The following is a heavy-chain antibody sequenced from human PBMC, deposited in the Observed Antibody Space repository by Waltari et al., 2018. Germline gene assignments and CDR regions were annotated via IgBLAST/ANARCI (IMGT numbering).Heavy chain of an antibody. CDR2: ISGSGGST. Sequence: EVQLLESGGGLVQTGGSLRLYCAASGFTFSSYAMSWVRQAPGKGLEWVSAISGSGGSTYYADSVKGRFTISRDNSKNTLYLQMNSLRAEDTAVYYCAKRGFQGASIDYWGQGTLVTVSS. J-gene: IGHJ4*02. CDR3: AKRGFQGASIDY. V-gene: IGHV3-23*01. CDR1: GFTFSSYA. D-gene: IGHD1-26*01.